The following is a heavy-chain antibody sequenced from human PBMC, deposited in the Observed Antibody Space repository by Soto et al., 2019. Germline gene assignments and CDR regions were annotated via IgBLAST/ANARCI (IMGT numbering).Heavy chain of an antibody. CDR2: IYFTGST. Sequence: LSLTCTVSGHSLSSGVYYWSWVRQHPGKGLEWVGYIYFTGSTLYDPSLKSRLAMSLDTSKNQFSLRLTSVTAADTAVYFCARDWGSSGWPTWGQETPVTVS. J-gene: IGHJ5*02. CDR1: GHSLSSGVYY. V-gene: IGHV4-31*03. CDR3: ARDWGSSGWPT. D-gene: IGHD6-19*01.